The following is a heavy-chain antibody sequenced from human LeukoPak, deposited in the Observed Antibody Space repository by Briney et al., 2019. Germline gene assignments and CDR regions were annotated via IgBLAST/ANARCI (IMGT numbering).Heavy chain of an antibody. CDR3: ARDKWSHYYGSGRGWGTNWFDP. J-gene: IGHJ5*02. V-gene: IGHV3-21*01. D-gene: IGHD3-10*01. CDR1: GFTFSSYS. CDR2: ISSSSSYI. Sequence: PGGSLRLSCAASGFTFSSYSMNWVRQAPGKGLEWVSSISSSSSYIYYADSVKGRFTISRDNVKNSLYLQMNSLRAEDTAVYYCARDKWSHYYGSGRGWGTNWFDPWGQGTLVTVSS.